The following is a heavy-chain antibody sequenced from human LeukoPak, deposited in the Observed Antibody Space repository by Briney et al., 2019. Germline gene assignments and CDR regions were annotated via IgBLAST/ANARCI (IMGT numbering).Heavy chain of an antibody. CDR3: AREQVQWLADPAGAFDI. CDR2: INPNTGGT. J-gene: IGHJ3*02. D-gene: IGHD6-19*01. CDR1: GYTFTGYY. Sequence: ASVKVSCKASGYTFTGYYMHWVRQAPRQGLEWMGWINPNTGGTNYAQKFQGRVTMTGDTSISTAYMELSRLRSDDTAMYYCAREQVQWLADPAGAFDIWGQGTVVTVSS. V-gene: IGHV1-2*02.